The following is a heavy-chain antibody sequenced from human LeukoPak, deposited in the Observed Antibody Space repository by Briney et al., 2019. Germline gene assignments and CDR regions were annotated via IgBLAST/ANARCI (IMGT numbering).Heavy chain of an antibody. Sequence: SETLSLTCTVSGGSISSYYWSWIRQPAGKGLEWIGRIYTSGSTNYNPSLKSRVTMSVDTSKNQFSLKLSSVTAADTAVYYCAREDIVVVVAAPGYYYYMDVWGKGTTVTISS. CDR2: IYTSGST. CDR1: GGSISSYY. V-gene: IGHV4-4*07. J-gene: IGHJ6*03. D-gene: IGHD2-15*01. CDR3: AREDIVVVVAAPGYYYYMDV.